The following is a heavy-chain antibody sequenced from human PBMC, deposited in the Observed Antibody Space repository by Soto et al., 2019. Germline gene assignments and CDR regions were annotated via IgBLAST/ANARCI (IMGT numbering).Heavy chain of an antibody. CDR1: GYTFTSYG. J-gene: IGHJ6*02. D-gene: IGHD3-3*01. Sequence: ASVKVSCKASGYTFTSYGISWVRQAPGQGLEWMGWISAYNGNTNYAQKLQGRVTMTTDTSTSTAYMELRSLRSDDTAVYYCARVRFLDWSNYYYYYGMDVWGQGTTVTVSS. CDR3: ARVRFLDWSNYYYYYGMDV. V-gene: IGHV1-18*01. CDR2: ISAYNGNT.